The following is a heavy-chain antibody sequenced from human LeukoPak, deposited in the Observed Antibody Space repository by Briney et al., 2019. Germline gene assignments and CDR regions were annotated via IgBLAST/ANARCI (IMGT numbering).Heavy chain of an antibody. V-gene: IGHV5-51*01. D-gene: IGHD5-12*01. CDR1: GYSFTNYW. J-gene: IGHJ4*02. Sequence: GESLKISCKGSGYSFTNYWVVWVRQMPGKGLDWMGIIYPGDSDTRYSPSFHGPVTISADNSISTAYLQWSSLKASDTAMYYCARRAGYGAYDFDYWGQGTLVTVSS. CDR2: IYPGDSDT. CDR3: ARRAGYGAYDFDY.